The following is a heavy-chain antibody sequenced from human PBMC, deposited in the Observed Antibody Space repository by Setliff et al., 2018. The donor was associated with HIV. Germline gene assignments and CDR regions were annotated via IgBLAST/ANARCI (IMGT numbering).Heavy chain of an antibody. V-gene: IGHV4-38-2*02. Sequence: SETLSLTCAVSGYSISSGYYWGWIRQPPGKGLEWIGSIYTSGSTNYNPSLKSRVTISVDTSKNQFSLKLSSVTAADTAVYFCAREDFNDLSAFDIWGQGTRVTVSS. CDR1: GYSISSGYY. CDR3: AREDFNDLSAFDI. CDR2: IYTSGST. J-gene: IGHJ3*02. D-gene: IGHD2-21*02.